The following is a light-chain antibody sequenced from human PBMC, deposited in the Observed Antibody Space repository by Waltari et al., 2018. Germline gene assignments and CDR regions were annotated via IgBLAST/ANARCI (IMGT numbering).Light chain of an antibody. CDR2: GTS. Sequence: EIVLTQSPGTLSLSPGERATLSCRASQSISSSYLAWYQQKPGQSPRLLIYGTSSRATCIPDRFSGSGSGTDFTLTISRLEPEDFAVYHCQQYDTLPWTFGQGTKVEIK. V-gene: IGKV3-20*01. J-gene: IGKJ1*01. CDR3: QQYDTLPWT. CDR1: QSISSSY.